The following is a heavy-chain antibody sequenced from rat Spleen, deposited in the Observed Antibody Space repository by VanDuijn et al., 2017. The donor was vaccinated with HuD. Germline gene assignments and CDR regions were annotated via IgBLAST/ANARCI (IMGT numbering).Heavy chain of an antibody. CDR2: ISYDGSTT. J-gene: IGHJ4*01. CDR3: ASLMYTPDYLGVMDV. Sequence: EVQLVESDGGLVQPGRSLRLSCAASGFTFSDYYMAWVRQAPRKGLEWVARISYDGSTTSYRESVKGRFTISRDNARNTLYLQMDSLRSEDTATYYCASLMYTPDYLGVMDVWGQGASVTVSS. CDR1: GFTFSDYY. V-gene: IGHV5-29*01. D-gene: IGHD1-6*01.